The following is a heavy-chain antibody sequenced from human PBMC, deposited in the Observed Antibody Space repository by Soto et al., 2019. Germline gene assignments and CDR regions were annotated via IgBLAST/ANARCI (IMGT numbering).Heavy chain of an antibody. Sequence: PSETLSLTCTVSGGSISSGGYYWSWIRQHPGKGLEWIGYIYYSGSTYYNPSLKSRVTISVDTSKNQFSLKLSSVTAADTAVYYCARESRRYYDSSGYYTDGFDPWGQGTLVTVSS. CDR2: IYYSGST. V-gene: IGHV4-31*03. D-gene: IGHD3-22*01. J-gene: IGHJ5*02. CDR3: ARESRRYYDSSGYYTDGFDP. CDR1: GGSISSGGYY.